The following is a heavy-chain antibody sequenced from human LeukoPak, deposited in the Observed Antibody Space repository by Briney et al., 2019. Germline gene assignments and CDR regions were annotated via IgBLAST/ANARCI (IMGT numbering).Heavy chain of an antibody. V-gene: IGHV3-30-3*01. CDR1: GFTFSSYA. Sequence: EGSLRLSCAASGFTFSSYAMHWVRQAPGKGLEWVAVISYDGSNKYYADSVKGRFTISRDNSKNTLYLQMNSLRAEDTAVYYCARDQEYYDSSGYPGYWGQGTLVTVSS. J-gene: IGHJ4*02. CDR2: ISYDGSNK. CDR3: ARDQEYYDSSGYPGY. D-gene: IGHD3-22*01.